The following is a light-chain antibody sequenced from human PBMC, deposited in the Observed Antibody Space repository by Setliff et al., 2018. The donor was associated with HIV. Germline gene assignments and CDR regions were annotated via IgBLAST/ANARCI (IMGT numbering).Light chain of an antibody. Sequence: LTQPASVSGSPGQSITISCTGTSSDVVDYNYVSWYQQYPGKAPKLMIYAVSNRPSGVSNRFSGSKSGNTASLTISGLQAEDGADYYCSSYTSSSTLFGGGTKVTVL. CDR1: SSDVVDYNY. CDR3: SSYTSSSTL. CDR2: AVS. J-gene: IGLJ2*01. V-gene: IGLV2-14*03.